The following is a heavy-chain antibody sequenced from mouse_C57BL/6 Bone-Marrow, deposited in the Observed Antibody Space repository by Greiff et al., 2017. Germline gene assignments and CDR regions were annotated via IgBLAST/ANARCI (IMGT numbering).Heavy chain of an antibody. J-gene: IGHJ2*01. D-gene: IGHD2-2*01. CDR2: IDPETGGT. Sequence: QVQLQQSGAELVRPGASVTLSCKASGYTFTDYEMHWVKQTPVHGLEWIGAIDPETGGTAYNQKFKGKAILTADKSSSTAYMELRSLTSEDSAVYYCTRWLWLRRFDYGGQGTTLTVSS. CDR3: TRWLWLRRFDY. CDR1: GYTFTDYE. V-gene: IGHV1-15*01.